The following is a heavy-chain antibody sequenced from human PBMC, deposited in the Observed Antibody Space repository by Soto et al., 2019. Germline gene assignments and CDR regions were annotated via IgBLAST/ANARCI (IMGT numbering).Heavy chain of an antibody. J-gene: IGHJ4*02. D-gene: IGHD3-16*01. CDR3: ARLRWGQPWGFDY. Sequence: QVQLQQWGAGLLKPSETLSLTCAVYGGSFSGYYWSWIRQPPVKGLEWIGEINHSGGTNYNPSLKSRVTISVDTSKNQFSLKLSSVTAADTAVFYCARLRWGQPWGFDYWGQGTLVTVSS. CDR2: INHSGGT. V-gene: IGHV4-34*02. CDR1: GGSFSGYY.